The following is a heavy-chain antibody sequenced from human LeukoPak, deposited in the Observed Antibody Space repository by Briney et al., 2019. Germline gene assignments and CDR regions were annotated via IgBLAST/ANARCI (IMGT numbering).Heavy chain of an antibody. CDR3: ARRPGSIAAALCLDY. CDR2: IYYSGST. V-gene: IGHV4-39*01. CDR1: GGSISSSSYY. D-gene: IGHD6-13*01. J-gene: IGHJ4*02. Sequence: SETLSLTCTVSGGSISSSSYYWGWIRQPPGKGLEWIGSIYYSGSTYYNPSLKSRVTISVDTSKNQFSLKLSSVTAADTAVYYCARRPGSIAAALCLDYWGQGTLVTVSS.